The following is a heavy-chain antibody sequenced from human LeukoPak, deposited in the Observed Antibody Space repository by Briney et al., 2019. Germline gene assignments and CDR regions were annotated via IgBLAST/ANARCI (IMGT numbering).Heavy chain of an antibody. CDR2: SIPILGIA. J-gene: IGHJ5*02. CDR3: ARAEAYCSGCSCYTANWFDP. Sequence: SVKVCCKAARGTVSSYTIIGVRQAAGQGLEGRGRSIPILGIANYAQKFQGRVTITADNSTSTAYMELSSLRSEDTAVYYCARAEAYCSGCSCYTANWFDPWGQGTLVTASS. D-gene: IGHD2-15*01. V-gene: IGHV1-69*02. CDR1: RGTVSSYT.